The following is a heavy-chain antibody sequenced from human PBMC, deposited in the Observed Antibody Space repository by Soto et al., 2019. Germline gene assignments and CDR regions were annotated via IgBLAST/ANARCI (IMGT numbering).Heavy chain of an antibody. Sequence: PSETLSLTCTVSGDSITSYYWSWIRQPPGKGLEWLGYIYYTGSTTYNPSLKSRVTISLDMSKNQFSLKLNSVTAADTAVYYCARHAFGSGFYYGMGVWGQGTKVTVSS. D-gene: IGHD3-10*01. CDR2: IYYTGST. V-gene: IGHV4-59*08. CDR3: ARHAFGSGFYYGMGV. J-gene: IGHJ6*02. CDR1: GDSITSYY.